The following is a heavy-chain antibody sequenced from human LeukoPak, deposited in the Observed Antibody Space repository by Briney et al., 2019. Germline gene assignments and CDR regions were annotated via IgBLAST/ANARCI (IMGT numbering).Heavy chain of an antibody. CDR2: IYYSGST. J-gene: IGHJ5*02. CDR1: GGSISSYY. D-gene: IGHD6-19*01. CDR3: ARSYSSGWYTVFDP. Sequence: SETLSLTCTVSGGSISSYYWSWIRQPPGKGLEWIGYIYYSGSTNYNPSLKSRVTISVDTSKNQFSLKLSSVTAADTAVYYCARSYSSGWYTVFDPWGQGTLVTVSS. V-gene: IGHV4-59*01.